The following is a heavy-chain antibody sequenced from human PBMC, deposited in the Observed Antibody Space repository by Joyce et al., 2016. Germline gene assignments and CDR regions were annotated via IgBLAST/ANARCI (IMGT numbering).Heavy chain of an antibody. D-gene: IGHD3-22*01. V-gene: IGHV3-53*01. CDR1: GFSVSTSY. CDR2: IYNDGTT. Sequence: EVQLVESGGGLMQRGGSLRLSCAASGFSVSTSYMTWIRQAPGRGLEWVSVIYNDGTTYYGDSVKGRFTISRDNSKNMLFLQMNSLGVDDTALYYCARGGASYDSTGFFAHWGQGTLVTVSS. J-gene: IGHJ5*02. CDR3: ARGGASYDSTGFFAH.